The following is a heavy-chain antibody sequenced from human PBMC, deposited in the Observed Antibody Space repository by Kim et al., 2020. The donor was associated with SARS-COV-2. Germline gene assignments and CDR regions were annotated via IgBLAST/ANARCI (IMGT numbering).Heavy chain of an antibody. CDR3: AGRTIAAAGNGPYYFDY. V-gene: IGHV4-59*01. D-gene: IGHD6-13*01. Sequence: SETLSLTCTVSGGSISSYYWSWIRQPPGKGLEWIGYIYYSGSTNYNPSLKSRVTISVDTSKNQFSLKLSSVTAADTAVYYCAGRTIAAAGNGPYYFDYWGQGTLVTVSS. CDR2: IYYSGST. J-gene: IGHJ4*02. CDR1: GGSISSYY.